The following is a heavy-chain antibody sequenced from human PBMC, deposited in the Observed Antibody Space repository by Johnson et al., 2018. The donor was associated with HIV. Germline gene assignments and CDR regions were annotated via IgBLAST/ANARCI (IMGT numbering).Heavy chain of an antibody. CDR3: AREREAGRGAFDL. CDR1: GFTFSSYA. CDR2: IYSGGST. Sequence: QVQLVESGGGVVQPGRSLRLSCAASGFTFSSYAMHWVRQAPGKGLEWVAVIYSGGSTFYADSVKGRFTISRDNAKNSLYLQMNSLGIDDTAVYYCAREREAGRGAFDLWGQGTVVTVSS. V-gene: IGHV3-NL1*01. D-gene: IGHD3-10*01. J-gene: IGHJ3*01.